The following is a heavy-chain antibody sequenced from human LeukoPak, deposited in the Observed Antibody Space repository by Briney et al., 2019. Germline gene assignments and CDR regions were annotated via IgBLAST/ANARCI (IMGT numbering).Heavy chain of an antibody. CDR1: GFTFSSYA. Sequence: GGSLRLSCAASGFTFSSYAMSWVRQAPGKGLEWGSGISGSGGSTYYADSVKGRFTISRDNSKNTLYLQMNSLRAEDTAVYYCAKENRIAGYYYYYGMDVWGQGTTVTVSS. D-gene: IGHD1-20*01. CDR2: ISGSGGST. J-gene: IGHJ6*02. V-gene: IGHV3-23*01. CDR3: AKENRIAGYYYYYGMDV.